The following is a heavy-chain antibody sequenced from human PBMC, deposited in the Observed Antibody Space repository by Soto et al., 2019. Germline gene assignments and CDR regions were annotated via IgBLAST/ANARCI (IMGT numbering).Heavy chain of an antibody. CDR2: IYSSGGT. CDR1: GFIVSTYY. Sequence: PGGSLILSCAAPGFIVSTYYMSWVRQAPGKGLEWVSLIYSSGGTLYADSVKGRFTISRDNSKNTVYLQMNSLRAEDTAVYYCARQDYDYIFTLWGQGALVTFLL. J-gene: IGHJ4*02. V-gene: IGHV3-66*04. D-gene: IGHD3-16*01. CDR3: ARQDYDYIFTL.